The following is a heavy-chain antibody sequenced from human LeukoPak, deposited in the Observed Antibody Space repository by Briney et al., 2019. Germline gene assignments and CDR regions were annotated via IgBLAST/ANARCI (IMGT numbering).Heavy chain of an antibody. Sequence: GGTLRLSCAASGFTFSSHGMNWVRQAPGKGLEWVSGISPNGVITYYADSVKGRLTISRDNSKNTLYLQMNSLRAEDTAVYYCAKASYGSEYYYYYMDVWGKGTTVTISS. CDR3: AKASYGSEYYYYYMDV. CDR1: GFTFSSHG. J-gene: IGHJ6*03. V-gene: IGHV3-23*01. D-gene: IGHD3-10*01. CDR2: ISPNGVIT.